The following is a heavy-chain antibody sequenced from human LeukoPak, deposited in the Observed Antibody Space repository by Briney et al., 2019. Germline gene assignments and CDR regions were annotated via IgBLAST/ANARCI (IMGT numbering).Heavy chain of an antibody. J-gene: IGHJ5*02. Sequence: GSLRLSCAASGFTVSSNYMTWVRQAPGKGLEWVGSIFYTGTTFHNPALESRVALSVDRSKNHFSLRLNALTAADTAVYYCARLTLSSYWFDPWGQGTLVIVSS. CDR1: GFTVSSNY. V-gene: IGHV4-59*05. CDR2: IFYTGTT. CDR3: ARLTLSSYWFDP. D-gene: IGHD2-15*01.